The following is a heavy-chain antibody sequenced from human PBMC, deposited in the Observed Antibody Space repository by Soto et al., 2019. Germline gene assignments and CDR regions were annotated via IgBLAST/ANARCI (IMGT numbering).Heavy chain of an antibody. CDR3: AKTETFNGYYNAFDY. Sequence: GGSLRLSCAASGFSFAGYALTWVRLAPGKGLEWVASISGGGGSTYYADSVKGRFSISRDNSNRMVYLQMGSLTAGDTAVYYCAKTETFNGYYNAFDYWGQGTRVTVSS. J-gene: IGHJ4*02. CDR2: ISGGGGST. D-gene: IGHD3-9*01. V-gene: IGHV3-23*01. CDR1: GFSFAGYA.